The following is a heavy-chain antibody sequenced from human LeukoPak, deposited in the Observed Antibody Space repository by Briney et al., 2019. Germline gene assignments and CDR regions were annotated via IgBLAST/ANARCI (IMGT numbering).Heavy chain of an antibody. J-gene: IGHJ5*02. CDR3: ARVGLGAAAGNWFDP. CDR1: GYTFSSYG. D-gene: IGHD6-13*01. V-gene: IGHV1-18*01. Sequence: ASVKVSGKASGYTFSSYGISWVRQAPGQGLEWMGWISAYNGNTNYAQKLQGRVTMTTDTSTSTAYMELRSLRSDDTAVYYCARVGLGAAAGNWFDPWGQGTLVTVSS. CDR2: ISAYNGNT.